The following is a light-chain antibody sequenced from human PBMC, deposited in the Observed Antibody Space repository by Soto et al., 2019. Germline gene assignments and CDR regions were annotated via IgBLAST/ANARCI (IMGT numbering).Light chain of an antibody. CDR3: QQSYTTPYT. Sequence: DIEMTQSPASLSAFVGDRVTITCRAMQSISNYLNWYQQKPGKAPKLLIYAASSLQSGVPSRFSGSGSRTDFTLSISSLQPEDFATYFCQQSYTTPYTFGHGTKLEIK. V-gene: IGKV1-39*01. CDR1: QSISNY. J-gene: IGKJ2*01. CDR2: AAS.